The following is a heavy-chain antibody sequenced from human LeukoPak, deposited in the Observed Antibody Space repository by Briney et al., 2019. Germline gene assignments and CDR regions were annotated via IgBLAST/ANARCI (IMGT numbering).Heavy chain of an antibody. Sequence: PSETLSLTCTVSGGSLSSSSYYWGWIRQPPGKGLEWIGSIYYSGSTYYNPSLKSRVTISVDTSKNQFSLKLSSVTAADTAVYYCARRSIAVAGREGFDYWGQGTLVTVSS. CDR3: ARRSIAVAGREGFDY. V-gene: IGHV4-39*01. CDR2: IYYSGST. CDR1: GGSLSSSSYY. D-gene: IGHD6-19*01. J-gene: IGHJ4*02.